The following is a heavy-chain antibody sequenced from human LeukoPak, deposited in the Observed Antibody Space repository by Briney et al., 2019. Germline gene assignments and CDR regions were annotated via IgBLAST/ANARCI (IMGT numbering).Heavy chain of an antibody. CDR2: ISSSGSTI. V-gene: IGHV3-11*01. CDR3: ARALVDIVATTYFDY. J-gene: IGHJ4*02. Sequence: GGSLRLSCAASGFTFSDYYMSWIRQAPGKGLEWVSYISSSGSTIYYADSVKGRFTISRDNAKNSLYLQMNSLRAEDTAVYYCARALVDIVATTYFDYWGQGTLVTVSS. CDR1: GFTFSDYY. D-gene: IGHD5-12*01.